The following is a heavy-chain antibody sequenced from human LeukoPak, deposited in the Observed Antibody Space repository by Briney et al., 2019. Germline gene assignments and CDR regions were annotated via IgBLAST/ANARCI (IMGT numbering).Heavy chain of an antibody. J-gene: IGHJ4*02. V-gene: IGHV3-33*06. CDR2: IWYDGSNK. CDR3: AKGPTVTTLFYFDY. D-gene: IGHD4-17*01. CDR1: GFTFSSYG. Sequence: GGSLRLSCAASGFTFSSYGLHWVRQARGKGLEWVAVIWYDGSNKYYADSVKGRFTISRDNSKNTLYLQMNSLRAEDTAVYYCAKGPTVTTLFYFDYWGQGTLVTVSS.